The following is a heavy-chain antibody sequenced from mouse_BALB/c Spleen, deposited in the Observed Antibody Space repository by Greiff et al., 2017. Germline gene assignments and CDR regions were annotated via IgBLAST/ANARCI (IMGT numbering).Heavy chain of an antibody. Sequence: VQLQQSGAELAKPGASVKMSCKASGYTFTSYWMHWVKQRPGQGLEWIGYINPSTGYTEYNQKFKDKATLTADKSSSTAYMQLSSLTSEDSAVYYCARFTTGFDYWGQGTTLTVSS. D-gene: IGHD1-1*01. J-gene: IGHJ2*01. CDR2: INPSTGYT. CDR1: GYTFTSYW. CDR3: ARFTTGFDY. V-gene: IGHV1-7*01.